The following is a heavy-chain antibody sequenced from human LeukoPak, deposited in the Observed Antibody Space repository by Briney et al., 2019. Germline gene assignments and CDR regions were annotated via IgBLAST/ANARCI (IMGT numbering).Heavy chain of an antibody. CDR2: IKQDGSEK. CDR1: GFTFSSYW. CDR3: ARDETGYSSGWYGY. J-gene: IGHJ4*02. V-gene: IGHV3-7*01. D-gene: IGHD6-19*01. Sequence: GGSLRLSCAASGFTFSSYWMSWVRQAPGKGLEWVANIKQDGSEKYYVDSVEGRFTISRDNAKNSLYLQMNSLRAEDTAVYYCARDETGYSSGWYGYWGQGTLVTVSS.